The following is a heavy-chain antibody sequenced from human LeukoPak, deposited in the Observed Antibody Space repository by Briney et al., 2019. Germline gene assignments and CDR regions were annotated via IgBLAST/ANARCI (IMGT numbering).Heavy chain of an antibody. CDR1: GGSISSYY. CDR2: IYASGST. CDR3: VRHRSFLDWLDP. V-gene: IGHV4-4*07. J-gene: IGHJ5*02. Sequence: SETLSLTCTVSGGSISSYYWSWIRQPAGKGLEWIGRIYASGSTNYNPSLKSRVTMSVDTSKNQLSLKLTSVTAADTAVYYCVRHRSFLDWLDPWGPGILVTVSS.